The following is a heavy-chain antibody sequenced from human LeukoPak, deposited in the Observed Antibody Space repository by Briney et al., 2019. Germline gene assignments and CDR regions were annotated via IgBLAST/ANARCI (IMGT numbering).Heavy chain of an antibody. Sequence: GSLRLSCAASGFTFSRYSMNWVRQPPGKGLEWIGGINHSGSTNYNPSLKSRVTISVDTSKNQFSLKLSSVTAADTAVYYCARQTGSGLFILPGGQGTLVTVSS. CDR1: GFTFSRYS. CDR2: INHSGST. D-gene: IGHD3/OR15-3a*01. J-gene: IGHJ4*02. CDR3: ARQTGSGLFILP. V-gene: IGHV4-34*01.